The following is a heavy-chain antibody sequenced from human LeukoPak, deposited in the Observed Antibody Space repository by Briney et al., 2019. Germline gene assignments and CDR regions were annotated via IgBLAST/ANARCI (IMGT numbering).Heavy chain of an antibody. CDR1: GFSFNNYA. CDR2: IRYDGNNK. V-gene: IGHV3-30*02. Sequence: PGGSLRLSCAASGFSFNNYAMYWVRQAPGKGLEWVAFIRYDGNNKLYADSMKGRFTISRDNSKNTLYLHINSLRAEDTAVYYCVKDNPLDYWGQGTLVIVSS. CDR3: VKDNPLDY. J-gene: IGHJ4*02. D-gene: IGHD1-14*01.